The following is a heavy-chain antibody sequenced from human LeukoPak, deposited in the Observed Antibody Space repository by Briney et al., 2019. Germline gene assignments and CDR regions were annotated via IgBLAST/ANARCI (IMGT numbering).Heavy chain of an antibody. CDR2: IYYSGST. D-gene: IGHD2-15*01. J-gene: IGHJ4*02. V-gene: IGHV4-39*01. CDR1: GDSVSNDKYY. CDR3: ARLGWWDS. Sequence: SDTLSLTCTVSGDSVSNDKYYWGGIRQPPGKGLEWIGRIYYSGSTYSNPSLNSRVTISVDTSKNQYSLKLSSVTAAETAVYYCARLGWWDSWGQGTLVTVSS.